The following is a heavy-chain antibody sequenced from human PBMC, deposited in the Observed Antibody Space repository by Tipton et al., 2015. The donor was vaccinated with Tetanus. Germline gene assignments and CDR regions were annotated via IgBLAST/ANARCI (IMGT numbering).Heavy chain of an antibody. V-gene: IGHV3-30-3*01. Sequence: SLRLSCAASGFTLSSYAMHWVRQAPGKGLEWVAVISYDGSNKYYADSVKGRFTISRDNSKNTLYLQMNSLRAEDTAVYYCASDYDSSGYYYCYFDYWGQGTLVTVSS. CDR2: ISYDGSNK. D-gene: IGHD3-22*01. CDR3: ASDYDSSGYYYCYFDY. J-gene: IGHJ4*02. CDR1: GFTLSSYA.